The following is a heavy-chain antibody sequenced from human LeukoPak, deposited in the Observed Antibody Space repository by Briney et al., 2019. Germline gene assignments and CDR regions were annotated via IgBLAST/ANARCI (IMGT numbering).Heavy chain of an antibody. CDR3: ARGYDSSGYYEY. CDR1: GGSFSGYY. Sequence: SETLSPTCAVYGGSFSGYYWSWIRQPPGKGLEWIGEINHSGSTNYNPSLKSRVTISVDTSKNQFSLELSSVTAADTAVYYCARGYDSSGYYEYWGQGTLVTVSS. D-gene: IGHD3-22*01. CDR2: INHSGST. J-gene: IGHJ4*02. V-gene: IGHV4-34*01.